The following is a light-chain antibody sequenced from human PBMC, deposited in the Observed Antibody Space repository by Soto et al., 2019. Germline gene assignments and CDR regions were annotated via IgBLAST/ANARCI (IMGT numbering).Light chain of an antibody. Sequence: EIVLTQSPATLSLSPGERATLSCRASQSVCSYLAWYQQKPGQAPRLLIYGASSRATGIPARFSGSGSGTDFTLTISRLEPEDFAVYYCQQYGSSPWTFGQGTKVDIK. CDR2: GAS. J-gene: IGKJ1*01. CDR3: QQYGSSPWT. CDR1: QSVCSY. V-gene: IGKV3-20*01.